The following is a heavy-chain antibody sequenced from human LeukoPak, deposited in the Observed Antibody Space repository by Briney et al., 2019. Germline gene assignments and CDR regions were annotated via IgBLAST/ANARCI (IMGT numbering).Heavy chain of an antibody. CDR2: ISYDGSNK. CDR1: GFTFSTYG. Sequence: GGSLRLSCAASGFTFSTYGMHGVRQAPGKGLEWVAVISYDGSNKYYADSVKGRLTISRDNSKNTLYLQMNSLRAEDTGVYYCARARGARDGYNWEFAVADEYWYFDLWGRGTLVTVSS. V-gene: IGHV3-30*03. CDR3: ARARGARDGYNWEFAVADEYWYFDL. J-gene: IGHJ2*01. D-gene: IGHD5-24*01.